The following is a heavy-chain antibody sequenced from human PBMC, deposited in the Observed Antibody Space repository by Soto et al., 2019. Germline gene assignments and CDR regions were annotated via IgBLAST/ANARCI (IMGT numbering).Heavy chain of an antibody. V-gene: IGHV1-69*06. J-gene: IGHJ4*02. D-gene: IGHD4-17*01. CDR2: TNGTLGTG. CDR1: GGTFSSYP. CDR3: ARRLSDGYLSDFNN. Sequence: QVQLVQSGAEVKKPGSSVKVSCKASGGTFSSYPISWVRQAPGQGLEWMGGTNGTLGTGNYAQKFQGRLTLTTDKCTVTAYLELRLLRSEEPAVHYCARRLSDGYLSDFNNWAKGPLVT.